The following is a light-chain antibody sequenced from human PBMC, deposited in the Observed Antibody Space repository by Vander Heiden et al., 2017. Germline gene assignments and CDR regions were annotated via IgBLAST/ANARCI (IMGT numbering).Light chain of an antibody. V-gene: IGKV1D-16*01. J-gene: IGKJ4*01. Sequence: DIQMTQSPSSLSASVGDRVPITCRASQGISSWLAWYQHNPEKAPKALIYAASSGSGTDFTLTISSLQPEDFATYYCQQYNSYPRTFGGGTKVEIK. CDR1: QGISSW. CDR2: AAS. CDR3: QQYNSYPRT.